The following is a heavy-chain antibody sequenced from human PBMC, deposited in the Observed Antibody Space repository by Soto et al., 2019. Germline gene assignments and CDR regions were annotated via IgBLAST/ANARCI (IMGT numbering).Heavy chain of an antibody. D-gene: IGHD5-18*01. CDR3: ARILRGYSYGYDAFDI. CDR1: GGSISSYY. V-gene: IGHV4-59*01. Sequence: PSETLSLTCTVSGGSISSYYWSWIRQPPGKGLEWIGYIYYSGSTNYNPSLKSRVTISVDTSKNQFSLKLSSVTAADTAVYYCARILRGYSYGYDAFDIWGQGTMVTVSS. J-gene: IGHJ3*02. CDR2: IYYSGST.